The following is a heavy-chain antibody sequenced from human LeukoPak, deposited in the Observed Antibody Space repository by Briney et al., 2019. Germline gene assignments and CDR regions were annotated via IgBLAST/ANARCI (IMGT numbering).Heavy chain of an antibody. D-gene: IGHD3-3*01. V-gene: IGHV4-34*01. CDR3: ARGHIPISGVVIWIYYFDY. CDR1: GGSFSGYY. J-gene: IGHJ4*02. Sequence: PSETLSLTCAVYGGSFSGYYWSWIRQPPGKGLEWIGEINHSGSTNYNPSLKSRVTISVDTSKNQFSLKLSSVTAADTAVYYCARGHIPISGVVIWIYYFDYWGQGTLVTVSS. CDR2: INHSGST.